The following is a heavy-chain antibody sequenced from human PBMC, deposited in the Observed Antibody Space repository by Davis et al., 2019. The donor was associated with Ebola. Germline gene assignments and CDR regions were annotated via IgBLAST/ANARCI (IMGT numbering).Heavy chain of an antibody. Sequence: MPSETLSLTCAVYGGSFSGYYWSWIRQPPGKGLEWIGEINHSGSINYNPSLKSRVTISVDTSKNQFSLKLSFVTAADTAVYYCAKEGGYSFGYWRYNWFDPWGQVTLVTVSS. J-gene: IGHJ5*02. CDR1: GGSFSGYY. D-gene: IGHD5-18*01. CDR2: INHSGSI. CDR3: AKEGGYSFGYWRYNWFDP. V-gene: IGHV4-34*01.